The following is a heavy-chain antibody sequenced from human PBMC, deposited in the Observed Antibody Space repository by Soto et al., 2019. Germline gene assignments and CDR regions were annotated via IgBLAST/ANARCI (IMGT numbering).Heavy chain of an antibody. J-gene: IGHJ5*02. D-gene: IGHD6-6*01. CDR2: IIPIFLTA. V-gene: IGHV1-69*13. CDR3: ARDSSSCWPLRFDS. Sequence: VKISSKASGGSFSIYAISLVRHAPRQGLEWMGGIIPIFLTANYAQKFQGRITITTDESTSTAYMELSSLRSEDTAVYYCARDSSSCWPLRFDSWVQGTLVTV. CDR1: GGSFSIYA.